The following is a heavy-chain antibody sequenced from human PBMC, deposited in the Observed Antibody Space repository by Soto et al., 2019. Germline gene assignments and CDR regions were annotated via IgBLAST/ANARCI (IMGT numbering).Heavy chain of an antibody. CDR2: ISAYNGNT. Sequence: QVQLVQSGAEVKKPGASVKVSCKASGYTFTSYGISWVRQAPGQGLEWMGWISAYNGNTNYAQKVQGRVTMTTDTATSTAYMELRSLRSDDTAVYYCARSVWDCSGGSCYQYYYYYGMDVWGQGTTVTVSS. D-gene: IGHD2-15*01. V-gene: IGHV1-18*01. CDR1: GYTFTSYG. J-gene: IGHJ6*02. CDR3: ARSVWDCSGGSCYQYYYYYGMDV.